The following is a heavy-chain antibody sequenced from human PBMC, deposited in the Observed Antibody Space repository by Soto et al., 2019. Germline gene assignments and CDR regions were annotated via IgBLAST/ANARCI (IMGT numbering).Heavy chain of an antibody. Sequence: EGQLLESGGGLVQPGGSLRLSCAASGFTFSSYAMSWVRQAPGKGLEWVSAISGSGGSTYYADSVKGRFTISRDNSKNTLYLQMNSLRAEDTAVYYCAKDLDYDYIWGSYRPPFDYWGQGTLVTVSS. CDR1: GFTFSSYA. CDR3: AKDLDYDYIWGSYRPPFDY. D-gene: IGHD3-16*02. J-gene: IGHJ4*02. CDR2: ISGSGGST. V-gene: IGHV3-23*01.